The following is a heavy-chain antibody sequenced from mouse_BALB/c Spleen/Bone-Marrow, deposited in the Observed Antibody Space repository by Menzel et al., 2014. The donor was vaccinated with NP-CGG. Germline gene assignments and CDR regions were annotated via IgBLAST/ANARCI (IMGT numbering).Heavy chain of an antibody. CDR1: GYSFTGYN. D-gene: IGHD2-3*01. J-gene: IGHJ3*01. CDR2: IDPYYGST. CDR3: ARSDGYYVAWFAY. V-gene: IGHV1-39*01. Sequence: VQLQQSGPELEKPGASVKISCKASGYSFTGYNMNWVKQSNGKSLEWIGNIDPYYGSTSYNQKFKGKATLTVDKSSSTAYMQLKSLTSEDSAVYYCARSDGYYVAWFAYWGQGTLVTVSA.